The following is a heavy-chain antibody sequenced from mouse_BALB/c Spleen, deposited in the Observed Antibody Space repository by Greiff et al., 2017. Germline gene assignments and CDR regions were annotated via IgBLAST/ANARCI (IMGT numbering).Heavy chain of an antibody. CDR3: ARVAKFITTAHWYFDV. D-gene: IGHD1-2*01. CDR2: ISSGGST. CDR1: GFTFSSYA. V-gene: IGHV5-6-5*01. J-gene: IGHJ1*01. Sequence: EVKVEESGGGLVKPGGSLKLSCAASGFTFSSYAMSWVRQTPEKRLEWVASISSGGSTYYPDSVKGRFTISRDNARNILYLQMSSLRSEDTAMYYCARVAKFITTAHWYFDVWGAGTTVTVSS.